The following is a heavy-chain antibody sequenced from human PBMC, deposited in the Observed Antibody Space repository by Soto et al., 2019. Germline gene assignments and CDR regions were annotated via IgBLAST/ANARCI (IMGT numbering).Heavy chain of an antibody. Sequence: SETLSLTCTVSGGSISSYYWNWIRQPPGKGLEWIGYIYYSGNTNYNPSLKSRVTISVDTSKNQFSLNLSSVTAADTAVYYCARDLFDGYDYGYFDYWGQGTLVTVSS. D-gene: IGHD5-12*01. CDR3: ARDLFDGYDYGYFDY. V-gene: IGHV4-59*01. J-gene: IGHJ4*02. CDR1: GGSISSYY. CDR2: IYYSGNT.